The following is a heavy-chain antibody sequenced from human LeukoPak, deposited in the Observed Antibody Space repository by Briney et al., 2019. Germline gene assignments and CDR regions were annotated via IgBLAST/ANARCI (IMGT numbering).Heavy chain of an antibody. CDR3: ARGYCSSTSCYMDV. CDR2: INAGNGNI. V-gene: IGHV1-3*01. D-gene: IGHD2-2*01. CDR1: GYTFTVYY. J-gene: IGHJ6*02. Sequence: ASVKVSCKASGYTFTVYYIHWVRQAPGQGLEWMGWINAGNGNIKYSQKLQGRVTITGDTSASTAYMELSSLRSEDTAVYYCARGYCSSTSCYMDVWGQGATVT.